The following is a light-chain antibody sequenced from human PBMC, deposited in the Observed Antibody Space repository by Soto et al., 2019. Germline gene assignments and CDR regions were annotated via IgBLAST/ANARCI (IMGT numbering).Light chain of an antibody. CDR3: GPYTSNSALT. CDR1: SSDVGGYNY. Sequence: QSALTQPASVSGSPGQSITISCTGTSSDVGGYNYVSWYQQLLGEAPKLIIYEVSNRPSGVSNRFSGSKSGNTASLTISGLQTEDEADYYCGPYTSNSALTFGGGTQLTVL. J-gene: IGLJ2*01. CDR2: EVS. V-gene: IGLV2-14*01.